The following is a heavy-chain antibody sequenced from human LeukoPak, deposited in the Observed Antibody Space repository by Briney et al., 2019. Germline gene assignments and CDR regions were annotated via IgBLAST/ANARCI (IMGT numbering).Heavy chain of an antibody. CDR1: GGSISSSSYY. CDR3: ARHDAGIAARPFDN. J-gene: IGHJ4*02. CDR2: IYYSGST. D-gene: IGHD6-6*01. V-gene: IGHV4-39*01. Sequence: SETLSLTCTVSGGSISSSSYYWGWIRQPPGKGLEWIGSIYYSGSTYYNPSLKSRVTISVDTSKNQFSLKLSSVTAADTAVYYCARHDAGIAARPFDNWGQGTLVTVSS.